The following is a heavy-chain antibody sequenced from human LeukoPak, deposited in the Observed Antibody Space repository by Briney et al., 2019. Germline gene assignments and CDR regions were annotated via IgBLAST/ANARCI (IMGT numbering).Heavy chain of an antibody. J-gene: IGHJ3*02. Sequence: PSETLSLTCSVSGYSISSGYYWGWIRQPPGKGLEWIGSIYNSEAIYYNPSLKSRVTISLDTSKKQFSLRLSSVTAADTAVYYCARAIPTPDAFDIWGQGTMVTVSS. D-gene: IGHD2-21*01. CDR3: ARAIPTPDAFDI. CDR2: IYNSEAI. CDR1: GYSISSGYY. V-gene: IGHV4-38-2*02.